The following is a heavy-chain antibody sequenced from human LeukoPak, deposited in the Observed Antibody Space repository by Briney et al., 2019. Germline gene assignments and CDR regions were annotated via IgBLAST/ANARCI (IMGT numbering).Heavy chain of an antibody. Sequence: GGSLRLSCAASGFTFSSYDMHWVRQATGKGLEWVSAIGTAGDTYYPGSVKGRFTISRENAKNSLYLQMNSLRAGGTAVYYCARGSGSGSYYTYWGQGTLVTVSS. CDR2: IGTAGDT. CDR1: GFTFSSYD. CDR3: ARGSGSGSYYTY. V-gene: IGHV3-13*04. J-gene: IGHJ4*02. D-gene: IGHD3-10*01.